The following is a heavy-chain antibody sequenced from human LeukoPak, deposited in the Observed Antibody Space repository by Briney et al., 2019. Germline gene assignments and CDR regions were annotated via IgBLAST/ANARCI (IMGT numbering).Heavy chain of an antibody. CDR3: ARLPSPAAATYYYYGTHV. J-gene: IGHJ6*02. CDR1: GGSISSYY. CDR2: IYTSGST. V-gene: IGHV4-4*07. Sequence: SETLSLTCTVSGGSISSYYWSWIRQPAGKGLEWIGRIYTSGSTNYNPSLKSRVTMSVDTSKNQFSLKLSSVTAADTAVYYCARLPSPAAATYYYYGTHVWGQGTTVTVSS. D-gene: IGHD6-13*01.